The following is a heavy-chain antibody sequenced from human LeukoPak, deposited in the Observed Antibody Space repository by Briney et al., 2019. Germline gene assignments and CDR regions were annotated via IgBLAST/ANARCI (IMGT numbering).Heavy chain of an antibody. CDR3: AKDNDSSSWYSRYYYMDV. V-gene: IGHV3-43D*03. CDR2: ISWDGGST. Sequence: GGSLRLSCAASGFTFDDYAMHWVRHAPGKGLEWVSLISWDGGSTYYADSVKGRFTISRDNSKNSLYLQMNSLRAEDTALYYCAKDNDSSSWYSRYYYMDVWGKGTTVTVSS. J-gene: IGHJ6*03. D-gene: IGHD6-13*01. CDR1: GFTFDDYA.